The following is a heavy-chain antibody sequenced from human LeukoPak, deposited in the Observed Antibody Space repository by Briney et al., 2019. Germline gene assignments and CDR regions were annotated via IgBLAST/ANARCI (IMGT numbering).Heavy chain of an antibody. Sequence: SETLSLTCTVSGASISNYYWSWIRQPPGKGLEWSGYIFYSGTTNYNPSLKSRVTVSLDTSKNQFSLQLRSVTAADTAVYYCARFTTVVPAFWYFDLWGRGTLVTVSS. D-gene: IGHD4-23*01. J-gene: IGHJ2*01. CDR2: IFYSGTT. V-gene: IGHV4-59*08. CDR1: GASISNYY. CDR3: ARFTTVVPAFWYFDL.